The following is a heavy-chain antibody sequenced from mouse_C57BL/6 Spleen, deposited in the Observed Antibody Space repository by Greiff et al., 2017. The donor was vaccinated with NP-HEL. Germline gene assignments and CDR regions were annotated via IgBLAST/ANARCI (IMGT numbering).Heavy chain of an antibody. Sequence: VMLVESGAELVRPGTSVKVSCKASGYAFTNYLIEWVKQRPGQGLEWIGVINPGSGGTNYNEKFKGKATLTADKSSSTAYMQLSSLTSEDSAVYFCARTYDHYAMDYWGQGTSVTVSS. V-gene: IGHV1-54*01. CDR2: INPGSGGT. D-gene: IGHD2-3*01. CDR1: GYAFTNYL. J-gene: IGHJ4*01. CDR3: ARTYDHYAMDY.